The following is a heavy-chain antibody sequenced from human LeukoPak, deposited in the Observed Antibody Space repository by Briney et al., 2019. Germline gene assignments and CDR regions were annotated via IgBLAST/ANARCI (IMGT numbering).Heavy chain of an antibody. CDR2: ISGSGDST. CDR3: AKELPLAAAEDFQH. J-gene: IGHJ1*01. CDR1: GLTSSSYG. D-gene: IGHD6-13*01. Sequence: GGSLRLSCAVSGLTSSSYGMHWVRQAPGKGLEWVSAISGSGDSTFYADSVKGRFTISRDNSKNTLYLQMNSLRAEDTAVYYCAKELPLAAAEDFQHWGQGTLVTVSS. V-gene: IGHV3-23*01.